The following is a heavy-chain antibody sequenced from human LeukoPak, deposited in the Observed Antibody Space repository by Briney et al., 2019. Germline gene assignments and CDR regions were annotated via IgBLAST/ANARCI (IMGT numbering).Heavy chain of an antibody. D-gene: IGHD1/OR15-1a*01. V-gene: IGHV1-69*01. CDR2: VIPIYGIA. J-gene: IGHJ6*03. CDR3: AREATPQTSTLYYYYYYMDV. Sequence: GSSVKVSCKASGGTFSTYAISWLRQAPGQGLEWMGGVIPIYGIANYALKLRGRVTITADESTSTSYMEVNGLRSEDTAVYYCAREATPQTSTLYYYYYYMDVWGNGTPVTVSS. CDR1: GGTFSTYA.